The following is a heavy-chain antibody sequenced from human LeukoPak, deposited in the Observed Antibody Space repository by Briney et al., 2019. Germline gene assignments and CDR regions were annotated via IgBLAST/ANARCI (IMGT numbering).Heavy chain of an antibody. V-gene: IGHV1-3*01. Sequence: ASVKVSCKASGYTFTTYGLSWVRQAPGQGLEWMGWINAGNGNTKYSQKFQGRVTITRDTSASTAYMELSSLRSEDTAVYYCARLKDRWLRRFPTYYYYGMDVWGQGTTVTVSS. J-gene: IGHJ6*02. CDR2: INAGNGNT. D-gene: IGHD5-12*01. CDR1: GYTFTTYG. CDR3: ARLKDRWLRRFPTYYYYGMDV.